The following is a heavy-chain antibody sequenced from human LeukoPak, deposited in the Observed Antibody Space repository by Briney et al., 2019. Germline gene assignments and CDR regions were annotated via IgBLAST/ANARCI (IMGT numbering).Heavy chain of an antibody. CDR3: ASGLGGSSEIDY. Sequence: ASVKVSCKASGYTFTSYDINWVRQATGQGLEWMGWMNPNNGDTDYARKLQGRVTLTSDTSISTAYMELSSLRSEDTAVYYCASGLGGSSEIDYWGQGTLVTVSS. CDR2: MNPNNGDT. CDR1: GYTFTSYD. V-gene: IGHV1-8*01. D-gene: IGHD3-16*01. J-gene: IGHJ4*02.